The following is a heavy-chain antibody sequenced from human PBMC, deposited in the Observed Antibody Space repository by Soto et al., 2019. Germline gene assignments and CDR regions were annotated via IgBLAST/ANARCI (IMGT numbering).Heavy chain of an antibody. Sequence: QITLKESGPTLVKPTQTLTLTCTFSGFSLTTNGVGVGWIRQPPGKALEWLGLIYWDEDKLYRPSLRSRLTGTRDTSKNLVVLTMTHIDPVDIATYYCAHTGPDIVVMVAATHFHYWGQGTLVTVSS. V-gene: IGHV2-5*02. CDR1: GFSLTTNGVG. CDR3: AHTGPDIVVMVAATHFHY. D-gene: IGHD2-15*01. CDR2: IYWDEDK. J-gene: IGHJ4*02.